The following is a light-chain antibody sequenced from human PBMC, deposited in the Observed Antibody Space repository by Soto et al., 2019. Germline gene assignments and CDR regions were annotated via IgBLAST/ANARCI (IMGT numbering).Light chain of an antibody. J-gene: IGKJ1*01. CDR2: ATS. CDR1: HSVSGSY. V-gene: IGKV3-15*01. CDR3: HQYYDWPPGT. Sequence: EVVLTQSPGTLSSSPGERATLSCRASHSVSGSYLTWYQQKPGQAPRLLIYATSTRATGVPARFTGSGSGTEFTLTISSLQSEDFAVYYCHQYYDWPPGTFGQGTKVDIK.